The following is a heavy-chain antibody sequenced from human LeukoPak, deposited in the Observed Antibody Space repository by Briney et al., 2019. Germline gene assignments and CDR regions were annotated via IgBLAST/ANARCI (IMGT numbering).Heavy chain of an antibody. CDR2: ISSSGSTI. J-gene: IGHJ6*03. Sequence: GGSLRLSCAASGFTFSDYYMSWIRQAPGKGLEWVSYISSSGSTIYYADSVKGRFTISRDNAKNSLYLQMNSLRAEDTAVYYCARVGIDLYYYYYYMDVWGKGTTVTVSS. CDR1: GFTFSDYY. CDR3: ARVGIDLYYYYYYMDV. V-gene: IGHV3-11*01.